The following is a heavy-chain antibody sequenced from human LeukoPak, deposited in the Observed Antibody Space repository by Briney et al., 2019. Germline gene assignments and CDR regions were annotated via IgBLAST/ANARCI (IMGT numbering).Heavy chain of an antibody. CDR2: IYHSEST. D-gene: IGHD2-2*01. J-gene: IGHJ5*02. Sequence: SSETLSLTCAVSGGSISSGGYSWSWIRQPPGKGLEWIGYIYHSESTYYNPSLKSRVTISVDRSKKQFSLKLSSVTAADTAVYYCARAYCSSSSCYRFDPWGQGTLVTVSS. CDR1: GGSISSGGYS. V-gene: IGHV4-30-2*01. CDR3: ARAYCSSSSCYRFDP.